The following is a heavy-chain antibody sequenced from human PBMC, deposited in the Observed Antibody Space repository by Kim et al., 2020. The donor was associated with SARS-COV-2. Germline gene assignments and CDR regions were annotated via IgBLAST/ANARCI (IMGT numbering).Heavy chain of an antibody. CDR2: ISSNGGST. D-gene: IGHD6-13*01. V-gene: IGHV3-64*01. J-gene: IGHJ6*03. Sequence: GGSLRLSCAASGFTFSSYAMHWVRQAPGKGLEYVSAISSNGGSTYYANSVKGRFTISRDNSKNTLYLQMGSLRAEDMAVYYCARAGGSSWPYYYYYYMDV. CDR3: ARAGGSSWPYYYYYYMDV. CDR1: GFTFSSYA.